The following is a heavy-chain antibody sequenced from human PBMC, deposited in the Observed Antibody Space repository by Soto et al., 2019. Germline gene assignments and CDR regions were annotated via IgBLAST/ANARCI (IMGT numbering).Heavy chain of an antibody. Sequence: QVQLQESGPGLVKPSETLSLTCTVSGGSISSYYWSWIRQPPGKGLEWIGYIYYSGSTNYNPSLKSRVTISVDTSKNQFSLKLSCVTAADTAVYYCARVSRRAVHAFDIWGQGTMVTVSS. V-gene: IGHV4-59*01. CDR1: GGSISSYY. J-gene: IGHJ3*02. CDR3: ARVSRRAVHAFDI. CDR2: IYYSGST. D-gene: IGHD6-19*01.